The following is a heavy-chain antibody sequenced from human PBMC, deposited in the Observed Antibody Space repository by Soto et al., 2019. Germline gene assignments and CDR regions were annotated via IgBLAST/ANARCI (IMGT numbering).Heavy chain of an antibody. V-gene: IGHV4-39*01. Sequence: QLQLQESGPGLVKPSETLSLTCSVSGGSISSSSYFWGWIRQPPGKGLEWIGSIYYSGSTYYNPSLKGRVTVSVDTSKNQFSLKLSSVTAAATAVYYCARHPSDFWFAPWGQGTLVTVSS. J-gene: IGHJ5*02. CDR2: IYYSGST. D-gene: IGHD2-21*02. CDR3: ARHPSDFWFAP. CDR1: GGSISSSSYF.